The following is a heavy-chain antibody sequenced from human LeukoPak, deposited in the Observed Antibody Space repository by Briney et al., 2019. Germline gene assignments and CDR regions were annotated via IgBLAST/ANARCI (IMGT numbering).Heavy chain of an antibody. J-gene: IGHJ6*03. CDR1: GFTFSSYS. Sequence: PGGSLRLSCAASGFTFSSYSMNWVGQAPGKGLEGVSSISSSSSYIYCADSVKGRFTISRDNAKNSLYLQMNSLRAEDTAVYYCARDLYGSRFSYDYYMDVWGKGTTVTVSS. CDR2: ISSSSSYI. D-gene: IGHD3-10*01. CDR3: ARDLYGSRFSYDYYMDV. V-gene: IGHV3-21*01.